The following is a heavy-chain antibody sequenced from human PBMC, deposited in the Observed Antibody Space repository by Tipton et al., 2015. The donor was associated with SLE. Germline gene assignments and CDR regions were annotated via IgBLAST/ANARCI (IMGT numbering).Heavy chain of an antibody. CDR3: ARDREERYYYYYMDV. CDR1: GGSISSGDYF. D-gene: IGHD6-25*01. V-gene: IGHV4-30-4*01. Sequence: TLSLTCTVSGGSISSGDYFWSWIRQPPGKGLEWIGYISYSGGTYYNPSLKSRVTISVDTSKNQFSLKLSSVTAADTAAYYCARDREERYYYYYMDVWGKGTTVTVSS. J-gene: IGHJ6*03. CDR2: ISYSGGT.